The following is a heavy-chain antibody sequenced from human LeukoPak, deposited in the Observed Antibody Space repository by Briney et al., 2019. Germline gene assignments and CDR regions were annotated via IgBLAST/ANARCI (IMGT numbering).Heavy chain of an antibody. CDR2: ISSSSSYI. Sequence: GGSLRLSCAASGFTFSSYSMNWVRQAPGKGPEWVSSISSSSSYIYYADSVKGRFTISRDNAKNSLYLQMNSLRAEDTAVYYCARDEQADSTPDGMDVWGQGTTVTVSS. CDR1: GFTFSSYS. CDR3: ARDEQADSTPDGMDV. V-gene: IGHV3-21*03. J-gene: IGHJ6*02. D-gene: IGHD2-15*01.